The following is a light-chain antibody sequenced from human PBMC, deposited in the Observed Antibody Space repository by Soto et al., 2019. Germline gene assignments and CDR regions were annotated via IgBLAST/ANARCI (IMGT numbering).Light chain of an antibody. V-gene: IGLV2-14*01. J-gene: IGLJ1*01. Sequence: QSVLTQPASVSGSPGQSITISCTGTSSDVGGYKYASWIQQHPGKAPKLMIFEVSNRPSGVSNRFSGSKSGNTASLTISGLQAEDEADYYCSSYTSSSTYVFGTGTKVTVL. CDR1: SSDVGGYKY. CDR2: EVS. CDR3: SSYTSSSTYV.